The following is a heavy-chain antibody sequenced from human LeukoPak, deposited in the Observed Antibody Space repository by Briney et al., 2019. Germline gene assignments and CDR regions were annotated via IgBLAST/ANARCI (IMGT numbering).Heavy chain of an antibody. CDR2: IYPADSDT. CDR1: GYSFASYW. CDR3: ARISDSSSWYNPGYPQLLFDY. D-gene: IGHD6-13*01. V-gene: IGHV5-51*01. J-gene: IGHJ4*02. Sequence: GESLKISCKGSGYSFASYWIGWARQMPGKGLEWMGIIYPADSDTRYSPSFQGQVTISADKSITSAYLQWSSLKASDTAMYYCARISDSSSWYNPGYPQLLFDYWGEGTLVTVSS.